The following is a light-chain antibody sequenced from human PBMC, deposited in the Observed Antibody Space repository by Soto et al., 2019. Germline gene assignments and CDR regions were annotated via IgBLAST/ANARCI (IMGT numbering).Light chain of an antibody. CDR3: QQSYSTLYVT. CDR1: QSISSY. Sequence: DIQMTQSPSSMSASVGNSVTITCRASQSISSYLNWYQQKPGKAPKLLIYAASSLQSGVPSRFSGSVSGTDFTLTISSLQPEDFATYYGQQSYSTLYVTFGQGTKVDI. CDR2: AAS. J-gene: IGKJ1*01. V-gene: IGKV1-39*01.